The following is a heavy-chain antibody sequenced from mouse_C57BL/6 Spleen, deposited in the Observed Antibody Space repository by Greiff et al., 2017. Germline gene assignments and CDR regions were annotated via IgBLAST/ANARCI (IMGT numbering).Heavy chain of an antibody. Sequence: EVKVVESGGGLVQPGGSLSLSCAASGFTFTDYYMSWVRQPPGKALEWLGFIRNKANGYTTEYSASVKGRFTISRDNSQSILYLQMNALRAEDSATYYCASLLTGHFDYWGQGTTLTVSS. J-gene: IGHJ2*01. CDR1: GFTFTDYY. V-gene: IGHV7-3*01. CDR3: ASLLTGHFDY. D-gene: IGHD4-1*01. CDR2: IRNKANGYTT.